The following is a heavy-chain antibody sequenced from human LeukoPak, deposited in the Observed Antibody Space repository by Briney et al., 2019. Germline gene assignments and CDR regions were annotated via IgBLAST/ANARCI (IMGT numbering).Heavy chain of an antibody. V-gene: IGHV4-61*05. CDR2: IYHSGST. J-gene: IGHJ4*02. CDR3: VRGVWGYGDYYFDY. D-gene: IGHD5-18*01. Sequence: SETLSLTCTVSGVSISSSSYYWGWIRQPPGKGLEWIGYIYHSGSTNYNPSLKSRVTISVDTSRNQFSLKLSSVTAADTALYYCVRGVWGYGDYYFDYWGQGTLVTVSS. CDR1: GVSISSSSYY.